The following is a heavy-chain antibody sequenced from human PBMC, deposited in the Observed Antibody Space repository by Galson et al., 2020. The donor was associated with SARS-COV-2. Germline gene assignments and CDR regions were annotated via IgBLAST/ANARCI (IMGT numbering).Heavy chain of an antibody. CDR2: IYYSGST. J-gene: IGHJ2*01. D-gene: IGHD5-18*01. CDR1: GGSISSGGYY. Sequence: TLSLTCTVSGGSISSGGYYWSWIRQHPGKGLEWIGYIYYSGSTYYNPSLKSRVTISVDTSKNQFSLKLSSVTAADTAVYYCASSSLRIQLWNWYFDLWGRGTLVTVSS. V-gene: IGHV4-31*03. CDR3: ASSSLRIQLWNWYFDL.